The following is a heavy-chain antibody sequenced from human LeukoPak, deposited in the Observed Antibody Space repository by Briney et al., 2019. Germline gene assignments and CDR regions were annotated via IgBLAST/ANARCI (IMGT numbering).Heavy chain of an antibody. CDR3: ATNRRYYYYYMDV. CDR2: IYYSGST. J-gene: IGHJ6*03. Sequence: SETLSLTCTVSGASISSYYWSWIRQPPGKGLEWIGYIYYSGSTNYNPSLKSRVTISVDTSKNQFSLKLSSVTAADTAVYYCATNRRYYYYYMDVWGKGTTVTVSS. V-gene: IGHV4-59*01. CDR1: GASISSYY. D-gene: IGHD2/OR15-2a*01.